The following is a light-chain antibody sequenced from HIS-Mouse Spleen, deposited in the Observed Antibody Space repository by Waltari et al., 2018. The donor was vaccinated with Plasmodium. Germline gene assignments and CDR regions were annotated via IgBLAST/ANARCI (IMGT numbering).Light chain of an antibody. Sequence: DIQLTQSPSFLSASVGDRVTITCRASQGISSYLAWYQQKPGKAPKLLIYAASTLQSGGPSRFSGSVSETEFTLTISSLQPEDFATYYCQQLNSYPYTFGQGTKLEIK. CDR3: QQLNSYPYT. CDR2: AAS. J-gene: IGKJ2*01. CDR1: QGISSY. V-gene: IGKV1-9*01.